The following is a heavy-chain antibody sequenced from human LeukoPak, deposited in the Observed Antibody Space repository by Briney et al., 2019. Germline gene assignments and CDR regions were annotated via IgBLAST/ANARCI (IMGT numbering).Heavy chain of an antibody. D-gene: IGHD5-18*01. Sequence: GGSLRLSCAASGFTFSSYEMHWVRQAPGKGLEWVSYISSSGSTIYYADSVKGRFTISRDNAKNSLYLQMNSLRAEDTAVYYCATCGYTYGLYFDYWGQGTLVTVSS. CDR1: GFTFSSYE. CDR2: ISSSGSTI. CDR3: ATCGYTYGLYFDY. J-gene: IGHJ4*02. V-gene: IGHV3-48*03.